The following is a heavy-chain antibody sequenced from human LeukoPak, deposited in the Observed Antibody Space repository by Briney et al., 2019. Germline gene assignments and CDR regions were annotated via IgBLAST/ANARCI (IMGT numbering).Heavy chain of an antibody. CDR2: ISYDGSNK. Sequence: GRSLRLSCAASGFTFSSYGMHWVRQAPGKGLEWVAVISYDGSNKYYADSVKGRFTISRDNSEDTLYLQMNSLRAEDTAVYYCVRDPSGSGFAFDSWGQGALVTVSS. CDR3: VRDPSGSGFAFDS. V-gene: IGHV3-30*03. CDR1: GFTFSSYG. J-gene: IGHJ4*02. D-gene: IGHD1-1*01.